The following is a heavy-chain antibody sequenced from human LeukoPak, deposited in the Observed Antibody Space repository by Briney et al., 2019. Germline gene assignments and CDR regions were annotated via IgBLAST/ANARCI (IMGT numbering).Heavy chain of an antibody. CDR1: GGSISSYY. Sequence: SETLSLTCTVPGGSISSYYWSWIRQPAGKGLEWIGRIYTSGSTNYNPSLKSRVTMSVDTSKNQFSLKLSSVTAADTAVYYCAREGYCSGGSCYSGAFDIWGQGTMVTVSS. D-gene: IGHD2-15*01. CDR2: IYTSGST. J-gene: IGHJ3*02. CDR3: AREGYCSGGSCYSGAFDI. V-gene: IGHV4-4*07.